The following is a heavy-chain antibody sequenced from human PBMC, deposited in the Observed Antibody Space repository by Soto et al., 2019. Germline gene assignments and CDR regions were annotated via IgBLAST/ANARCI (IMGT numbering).Heavy chain of an antibody. Sequence: WETLSLTCTVSGGSVSSGSYYWSWMRQPPGTGLEWIWYIYYSGGTNYNPSLKSRVTISVDTSKNQFSLKLSSVTAADTAVYYCARVYGAQYSSGWYGAFDIWGQGTMVTVSS. J-gene: IGHJ3*02. CDR2: IYYSGGT. D-gene: IGHD6-19*01. V-gene: IGHV4-61*01. CDR1: GGSVSSGSYY. CDR3: ARVYGAQYSSGWYGAFDI.